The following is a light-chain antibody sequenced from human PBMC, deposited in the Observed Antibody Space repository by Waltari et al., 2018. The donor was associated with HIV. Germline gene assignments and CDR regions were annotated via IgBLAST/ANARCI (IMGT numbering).Light chain of an antibody. V-gene: IGKV1-5*03. Sequence: DIQMIQSPSTLSASVGDRVTITCRASQSISSWLAWYQQKPGKAPKLLIYKASSLESGVPSRFSGSGSGTEFTLTISSLQPDDFVTYYCQQYNSYTWTFGQGTKVEIK. CDR2: KAS. J-gene: IGKJ1*01. CDR1: QSISSW. CDR3: QQYNSYTWT.